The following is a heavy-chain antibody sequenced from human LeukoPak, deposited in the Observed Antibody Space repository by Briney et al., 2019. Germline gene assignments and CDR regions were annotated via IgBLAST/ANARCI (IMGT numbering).Heavy chain of an antibody. J-gene: IGHJ4*02. Sequence: GEALKISCKGSGYSFTSYWIGWVRQMPGKGLEWMVIIYPGDSDTRYSPSFQGQVTISADKSISTAYLQWSSLKASDTAMYYCASSPNYVWGSYRFDYWGQGTLVTVSS. V-gene: IGHV5-51*01. CDR3: ASSPNYVWGSYRFDY. D-gene: IGHD3-16*02. CDR2: IYPGDSDT. CDR1: GYSFTSYW.